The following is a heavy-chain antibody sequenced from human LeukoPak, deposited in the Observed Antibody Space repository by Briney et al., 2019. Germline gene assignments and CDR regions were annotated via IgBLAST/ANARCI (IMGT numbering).Heavy chain of an antibody. CDR3: ARVSHFDSSGYSP. D-gene: IGHD3-22*01. V-gene: IGHV4-59*01. Sequence: SETLSLTCTVSGGSITTYYWSWIRQPPGKGLEWIGFIYYNGITNYNPSLKSRVTISVDTSKNQFPLKLNSATAADTAVYYCARVSHFDSSGYSPWGQGTLVTVSS. J-gene: IGHJ4*02. CDR1: GGSITTYY. CDR2: IYYNGIT.